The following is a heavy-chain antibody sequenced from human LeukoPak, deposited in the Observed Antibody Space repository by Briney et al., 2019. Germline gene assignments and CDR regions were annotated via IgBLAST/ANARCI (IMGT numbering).Heavy chain of an antibody. D-gene: IGHD6-13*01. Sequence: GGSLRLSRAASGFTFSSYGMHWVRQAPGKGLEWVAVIWYDGSNKYYADSVKGRFTISRDNSKNTLYLQMNSLRAEDTAVYYCARELRRGIAAALDYWGQGTLVTVSS. CDR2: IWYDGSNK. J-gene: IGHJ4*02. CDR1: GFTFSSYG. V-gene: IGHV3-33*01. CDR3: ARELRRGIAAALDY.